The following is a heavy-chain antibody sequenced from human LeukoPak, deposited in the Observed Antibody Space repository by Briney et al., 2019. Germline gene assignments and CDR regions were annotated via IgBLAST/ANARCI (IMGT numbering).Heavy chain of an antibody. D-gene: IGHD2-2*01. CDR3: AKDSQVRLVVPAGSDY. V-gene: IGHV3-23*01. CDR1: GFTFSSYA. J-gene: IGHJ4*02. Sequence: PGGSLRLSCAASGFTFSSYAMSWVRQALGKGLEWVSAISGSGGSTYYADSVKGRFTISRDNSKNTLYLQMNSLRAEDTAVYYCAKDSQVRLVVPAGSDYWGQGTLVTVSS. CDR2: ISGSGGST.